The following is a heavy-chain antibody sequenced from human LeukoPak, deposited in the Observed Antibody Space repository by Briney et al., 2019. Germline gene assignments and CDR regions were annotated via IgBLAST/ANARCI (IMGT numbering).Heavy chain of an antibody. Sequence: GGSLRLSCAASGFTFSSYAMSWVRQAPGKGLEWVSAISGSGGSTYYADSVKGRFTISRDNSKNTLYLQMNSLRAEDTAVYYCAKDRRITMVRGVSPFDYWGQGTLVTVSS. V-gene: IGHV3-23*01. J-gene: IGHJ4*02. CDR2: ISGSGGST. CDR1: GFTFSSYA. CDR3: AKDRRITMVRGVSPFDY. D-gene: IGHD3-10*01.